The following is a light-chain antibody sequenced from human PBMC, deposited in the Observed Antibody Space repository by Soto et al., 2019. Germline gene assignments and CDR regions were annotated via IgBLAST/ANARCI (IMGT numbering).Light chain of an antibody. CDR3: QHYNYWPYT. CDR2: DAS. J-gene: IGKJ2*01. Sequence: EIVLTQSPGTLSLSPVERATLACRASQTIDNTLAWYQRKPGQAPRVLIYDASTRATGVPARFSGSGAGTDFTLTISSLQSEDFAVYYCQHYNYWPYTFGQGTKVDI. V-gene: IGKV3-15*01. CDR1: QTIDNT.